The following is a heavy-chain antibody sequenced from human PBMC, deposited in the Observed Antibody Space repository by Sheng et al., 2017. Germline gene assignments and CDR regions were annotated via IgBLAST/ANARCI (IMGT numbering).Heavy chain of an antibody. CDR2: IYSGGST. CDR1: GFTVSSNY. V-gene: IGHV3-53*01. J-gene: IGHJ6*03. CDR3: ARHGRGTTPLRGYYMDV. Sequence: EVQLVESGGGLIQPGGSLRLSCAASGFTVSSNYMSWVRQAPGKGLEWVSVIYSGGSTYYADSVKGRFTISRDNSKNTLYLQMNSLRAEDTAVYYCARHGRGTTPLRGYYMDVWGQGTTVTVSS. D-gene: IGHD1-1*01.